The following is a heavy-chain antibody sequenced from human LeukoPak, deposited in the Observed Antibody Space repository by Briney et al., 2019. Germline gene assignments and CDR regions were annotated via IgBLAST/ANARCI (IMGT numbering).Heavy chain of an antibody. CDR1: GFTFSSYG. CDR2: IRYDGSNK. D-gene: IGHD2-15*01. Sequence: GGSLRLSCAASGFTFSSYGMHWVRQAPGKGLEWVAFIRYDGSNKYYADSVKGRFTISRDNSKNTLYLQMNSLRAEDTAVYYCARDRELLLTMVSYYFDYWGQGTLVTVSS. V-gene: IGHV3-30*02. J-gene: IGHJ4*02. CDR3: ARDRELLLTMVSYYFDY.